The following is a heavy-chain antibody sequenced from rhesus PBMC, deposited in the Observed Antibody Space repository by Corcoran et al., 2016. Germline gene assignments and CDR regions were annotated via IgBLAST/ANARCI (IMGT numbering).Heavy chain of an antibody. CDR2: IPHNNDNK. J-gene: IGHJ4*01. V-gene: IGHV1-180*01. CDR1: GYNFAAYY. D-gene: IGHD2-2*01. CDR3: TRENRDTTYGDFDS. Sequence: QVQLVQSGADIKQPGASVRLSCKPSGYNFAAYYIHWVRQAPGQGLECIQPIPHNNDNKVSTQKIQERVTIRTETATATSYMELSSLRCEDTAFYYCTRENRDTTYGDFDSWGQGVLVTVYS.